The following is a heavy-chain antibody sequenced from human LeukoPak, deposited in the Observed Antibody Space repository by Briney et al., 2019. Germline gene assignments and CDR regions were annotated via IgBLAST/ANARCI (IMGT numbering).Heavy chain of an antibody. CDR1: GFTFSSYW. V-gene: IGHV3-7*03. J-gene: IGHJ3*02. D-gene: IGHD4-17*01. CDR3: ARGWYGDYGHDAFDI. CDR2: IKQDGSEK. Sequence: PGGSLRLSCAASGFTFSSYWMSWVRQAPGKGLERVANIKQDGSEKYYVDSVKGRFTISRDNAKNSLYLQMNSLRAEDTAVYYCARGWYGDYGHDAFDIWGQGTMVTVSS.